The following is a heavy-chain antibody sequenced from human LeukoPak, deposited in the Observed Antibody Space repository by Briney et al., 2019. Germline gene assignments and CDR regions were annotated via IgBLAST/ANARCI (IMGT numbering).Heavy chain of an antibody. D-gene: IGHD7-27*01. CDR3: ARDQGLGRYAFDI. CDR1: GGSFSGYY. Sequence: SETLSLTCAVYGGSFSGYYWSWIRQPPGKGLEWIGEIIHSGSTNYNPSLKSRVTISVDTSKNQFSLKLSSVTAADTAVYYCARDQGLGRYAFDIWGQGTMVTVSS. J-gene: IGHJ3*02. V-gene: IGHV4-34*12. CDR2: IIHSGST.